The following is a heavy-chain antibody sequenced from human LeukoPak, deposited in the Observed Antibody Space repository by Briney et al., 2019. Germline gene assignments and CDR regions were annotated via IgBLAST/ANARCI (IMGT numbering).Heavy chain of an antibody. CDR1: GFTFSSYE. CDR2: ISSGGSTV. Sequence: GGSLRLSCAASGFTFSSYEMNWVRQAPGKGLEWVSYISSGGSTVHYADSVKGRFTISRDNAKNSLFLQMNSLTAEHTAVYYCARVIIVGATGIWGQGTMVTVSS. J-gene: IGHJ3*02. CDR3: ARVIIVGATGI. D-gene: IGHD1-26*01. V-gene: IGHV3-48*03.